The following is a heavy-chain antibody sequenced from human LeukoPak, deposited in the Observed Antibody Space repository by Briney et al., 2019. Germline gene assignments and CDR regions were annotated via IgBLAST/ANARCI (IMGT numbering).Heavy chain of an antibody. J-gene: IGHJ6*03. Sequence: GGSLRLSCAASGFTFSSYSMNWVRQAPGKGLEWVSYISSSSSTIYYADSVKGRFTISRDNAKNSLYLQMSSLRAEDTAVYYCAREDREPNYYYYYYMDVWGKGTTVTVSS. CDR2: ISSSSSTI. V-gene: IGHV3-48*04. CDR3: AREDREPNYYYYYYMDV. D-gene: IGHD1-26*01. CDR1: GFTFSSYS.